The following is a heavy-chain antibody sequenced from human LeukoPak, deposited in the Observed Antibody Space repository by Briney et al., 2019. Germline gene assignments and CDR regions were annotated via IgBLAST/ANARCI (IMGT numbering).Heavy chain of an antibody. CDR3: TRDRSALDT. V-gene: IGHV4-59*01. J-gene: IGHJ3*02. Sequence: SETLSLTCTVSGGSISSYYWSWIRQPPGKGLEWIGYMYNSGSTNYNPSLKSRVTISGDTSKNQFSLKLSYVTAADTAVYYCTRDRSALDTWGQGTMVTVSS. CDR1: GGSISSYY. CDR2: MYNSGST.